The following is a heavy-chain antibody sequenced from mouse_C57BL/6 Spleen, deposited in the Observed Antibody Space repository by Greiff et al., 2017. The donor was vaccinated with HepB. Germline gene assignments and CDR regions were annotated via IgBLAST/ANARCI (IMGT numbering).Heavy chain of an antibody. CDR1: GYAFTNYL. V-gene: IGHV1-54*01. CDR2: INPGSGGT. Sequence: VQLQQSGAELVRPGTSVKLSCKASGYAFTNYLIEWVKQRPGQGLEWIGVINPGSGGTNYNEKFKGKATLTADKSSSTAYMQLSSLTSEDSAVYFCARKRYAMDYWGQGTSVTVSS. J-gene: IGHJ4*01. CDR3: ARKRYAMDY.